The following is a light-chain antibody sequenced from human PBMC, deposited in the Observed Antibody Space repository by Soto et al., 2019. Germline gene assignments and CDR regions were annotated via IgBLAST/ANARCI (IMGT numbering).Light chain of an antibody. CDR2: LEGSGSY. V-gene: IGLV4-60*03. J-gene: IGLJ3*02. CDR1: SGHHSNT. CDR3: ETWDSDTQM. Sequence: QPFLTQPSSASASLGSSVKRTCTLSSGHHSNTIAWHQQQPGKAPRYLMRLEGSGSYNKGSGIPDRFSGSSSGAARFLTISNLQSDDEADYYCETWDSDTQMFGGGTQLTVL.